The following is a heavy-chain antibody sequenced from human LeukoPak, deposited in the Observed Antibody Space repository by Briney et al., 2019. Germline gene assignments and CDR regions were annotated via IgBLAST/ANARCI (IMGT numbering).Heavy chain of an antibody. V-gene: IGHV4-59*11. J-gene: IGHJ4*02. CDR3: ARTGDYVLKD. CDR1: GASISSHY. Sequence: PSETLSLTCTVSGASISSHYWSWIRQPPGKGLEWIGYIYYRGSTNYNPSLKSRVSISVDTSKSQFSLKLSSVTAADTAVYYCARTGDYVLKDWGQGTLVTVSS. D-gene: IGHD4-17*01. CDR2: IYYRGST.